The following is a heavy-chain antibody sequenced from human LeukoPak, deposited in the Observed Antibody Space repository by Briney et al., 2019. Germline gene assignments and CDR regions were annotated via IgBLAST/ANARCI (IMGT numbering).Heavy chain of an antibody. Sequence: PGGSLRLSCTTSGFIFGDYAMSWFRQAPGKGLKCVGFIRSKTYGGAIEYAASVKGRFTISRDDSKSIAYLQMNSLKTEDTAVYYCARDQLGGDPDDYYYYYMDVWGKGTTVIVSS. V-gene: IGHV3-49*03. CDR1: GFIFGDYA. D-gene: IGHD4-17*01. CDR2: IRSKTYGGAI. J-gene: IGHJ6*03. CDR3: ARDQLGGDPDDYYYYYMDV.